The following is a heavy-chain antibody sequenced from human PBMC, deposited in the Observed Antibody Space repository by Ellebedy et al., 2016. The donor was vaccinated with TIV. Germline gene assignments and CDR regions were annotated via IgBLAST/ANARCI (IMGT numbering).Heavy chain of an antibody. V-gene: IGHV1-18*04. CDR3: ARAGYSSGWYASLDY. CDR2: ISAYNGNT. D-gene: IGHD6-19*01. Sequence: ASVKVSXKASGYTFTSYGISWVRQAPGQGLEWMGWISAYNGNTNYAQKLQGRVTMTTDTSTSTAYMELRSLRSDDTAVYYCARAGYSSGWYASLDYWGQGTLVTVSS. J-gene: IGHJ4*02. CDR1: GYTFTSYG.